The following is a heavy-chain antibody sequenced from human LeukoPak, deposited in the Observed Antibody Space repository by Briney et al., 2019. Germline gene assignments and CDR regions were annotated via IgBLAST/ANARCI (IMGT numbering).Heavy chain of an antibody. Sequence: GGSLRLSCAASGFTFSRYGMQWVRQAPGKGLERVAFIRYDGSNKYYADSVKGGFTISRDNSKNTLYLQMNSLRAEDTAVYYCAKDSWPEYSYDSCVITGDYFDYWGQGTLVTVSS. CDR3: AKDSWPEYSYDSCVITGDYFDY. CDR1: GFTFSRYG. V-gene: IGHV3-30*02. D-gene: IGHD3-22*01. J-gene: IGHJ4*02. CDR2: IRYDGSNK.